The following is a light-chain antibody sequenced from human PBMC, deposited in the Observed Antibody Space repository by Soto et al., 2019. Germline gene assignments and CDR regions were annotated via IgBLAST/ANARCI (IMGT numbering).Light chain of an antibody. J-gene: IGKJ1*01. CDR3: QQYNSYSPT. CDR2: KAS. Sequence: DIQMTQSPSTLSASVGDRVTITCRASQSISTWLAWYQQEPGKAPKLLIHKASSLQSGVPSRFSGSGSGTDFTLTISSLHPDDFATYNCQQYNSYSPTFGKGTRVEIK. V-gene: IGKV1-5*03. CDR1: QSISTW.